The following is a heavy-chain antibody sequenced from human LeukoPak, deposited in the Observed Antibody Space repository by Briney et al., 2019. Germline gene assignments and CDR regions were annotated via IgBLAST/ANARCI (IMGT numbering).Heavy chain of an antibody. CDR2: INHSGST. D-gene: IGHD3-22*01. CDR3: ARVVTKYYYDSSGSSVDP. CDR1: GGSFSGYY. Sequence: SETLSLTCAVYGGSFSGYYWSWIRQPPGKGLEWIGEINHSGSTNYNPSLKSRVTILVDTSKNQFSLKLSSVTAADTAVYYCARVVTKYYYDSSGSSVDPWGQGTLVTVSS. V-gene: IGHV4-34*01. J-gene: IGHJ5*02.